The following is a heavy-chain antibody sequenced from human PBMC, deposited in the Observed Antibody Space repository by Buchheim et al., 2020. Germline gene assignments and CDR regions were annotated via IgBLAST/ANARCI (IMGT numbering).Heavy chain of an antibody. J-gene: IGHJ6*02. D-gene: IGHD2-8*01. CDR1: GGSVTSGNFY. Sequence: QVQLQESGPGLVKPSETLSVTCTVSGGSVTSGNFYWSWIRQPPGKGLEWIGYIYSSGSTTYNPSLKSRVTISVDMSKNQFSLKLTSVTAADTAVYYCARARPDCTNGVCYYYYGMDVWGQGTT. V-gene: IGHV4-61*01. CDR3: ARARPDCTNGVCYYYYGMDV. CDR2: IYSSGST.